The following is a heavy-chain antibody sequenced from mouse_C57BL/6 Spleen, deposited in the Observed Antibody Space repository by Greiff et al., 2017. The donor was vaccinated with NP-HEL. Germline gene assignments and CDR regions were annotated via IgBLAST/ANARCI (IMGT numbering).Heavy chain of an antibody. J-gene: IGHJ2*01. CDR3: ARFSGYPDY. V-gene: IGHV1-69*01. CDR2: IDPSASYT. CDR1: GYTFTSYW. D-gene: IGHD1-3*01. Sequence: VQLQQPGAELVMPGASVKLSCKASGYTFTSYWMHWVKQRPGQGLEWIGEIDPSASYTNYNQKFKGKSTLTVDKSSSTAYMQLSSLTSEDSAVYYCARFSGYPDYWGQGTTLTVSS.